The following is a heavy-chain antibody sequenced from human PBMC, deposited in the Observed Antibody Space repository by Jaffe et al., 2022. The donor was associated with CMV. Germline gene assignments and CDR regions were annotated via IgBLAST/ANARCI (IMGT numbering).Heavy chain of an antibody. CDR2: IKQDGSEK. D-gene: IGHD6-13*01. CDR3: AREDSAAGDSFDP. CDR1: GFTFSSYW. J-gene: IGHJ5*02. V-gene: IGHV3-7*03. Sequence: EVQLVESGGGLVQPGGSLRLSCAASGFTFSSYWMSWVRQAPGKGLEWVANIKQDGSEKYYVDSVKGRFTISRDNAKNSLYLQMNSLRAEDTAVYYCAREDSAAGDSFDPWGQGTLVTVSS.